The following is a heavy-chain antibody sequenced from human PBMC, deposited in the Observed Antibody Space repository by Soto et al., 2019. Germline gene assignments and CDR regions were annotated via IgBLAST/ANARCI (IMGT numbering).Heavy chain of an antibody. CDR1: GSTFTSYA. CDR3: ARLQYSSSWLPPYYYYYGMDV. D-gene: IGHD6-13*01. V-gene: IGHV1-3*01. Sequence: ASVNVSCTASGSTFTSYAMHWVRQAPGQRLEWMGWINAGNGNTKYSQKFQGRVTITRDTSASTAYMELSSLKASDTAMYYCARLQYSSSWLPPYYYYYGMDVWGQGTTVNVSS. CDR2: INAGNGNT. J-gene: IGHJ6*02.